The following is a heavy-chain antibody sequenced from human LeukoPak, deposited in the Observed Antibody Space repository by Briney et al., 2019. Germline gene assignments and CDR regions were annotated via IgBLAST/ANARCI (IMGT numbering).Heavy chain of an antibody. J-gene: IGHJ3*02. CDR1: GGTFISYA. CDR2: IIPIFGTA. Sequence: ASVKVSCKASGGTFISYAISWVRQAPGQGLEWMGGIIPIFGTANYAQKFQGRVTITADESTSTAYMELSSLRSEDTAVYYCARDPDYYDSSGLLAFDIWGQGTMVTVSS. D-gene: IGHD3-22*01. V-gene: IGHV1-69*13. CDR3: ARDPDYYDSSGLLAFDI.